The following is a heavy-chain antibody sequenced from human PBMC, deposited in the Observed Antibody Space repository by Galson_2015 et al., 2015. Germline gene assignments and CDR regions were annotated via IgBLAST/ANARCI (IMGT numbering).Heavy chain of an antibody. Sequence: QSGAEVKKPGESLKISCKASGYKFTSYWIGWVRQMPGKGLEWMGIIYPRDSDIRYSSSLEGQVTISADKSISTAYLQWTSLRASDTAMYYCASPGRYGDHGRVHWGQGTLVTVSS. CDR1: GYKFTSYW. V-gene: IGHV5-51*01. CDR3: ASPGRYGDHGRVH. J-gene: IGHJ4*02. CDR2: IYPRDSDI. D-gene: IGHD4-17*01.